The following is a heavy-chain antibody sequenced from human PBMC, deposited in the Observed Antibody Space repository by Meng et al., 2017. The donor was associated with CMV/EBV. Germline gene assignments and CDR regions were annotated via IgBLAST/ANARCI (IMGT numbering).Heavy chain of an antibody. V-gene: IGHV3-21*01. CDR2: ISSSSSYI. CDR1: GFTFSSYS. J-gene: IGHJ6*02. D-gene: IGHD3-9*01. CDR3: ARESRTYYDILTGYTYYYGMDV. Sequence: GGSLRLSCAASGFTFSSYSMNWVRQAPGKGLEWVSSISSSSSYIYYADSVKGRFTISRDNAKNSLYLQMNSLRAEDTAVYYCARESRTYYDILTGYTYYYGMDVWGQGTTVTVSS.